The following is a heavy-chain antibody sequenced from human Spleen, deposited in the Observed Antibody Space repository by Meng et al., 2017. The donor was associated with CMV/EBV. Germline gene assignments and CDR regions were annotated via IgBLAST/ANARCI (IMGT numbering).Heavy chain of an antibody. Sequence: GSFSSYAISWVRQAPGQGLEWMGGIIPIFDTANYAQKFQGRVTITTDESTSTAYMELSSLRSEDTAVYYCARGGGVPAAIGLPWFDPWGQGTLVTVSS. V-gene: IGHV1-69*05. D-gene: IGHD2-2*01. CDR3: ARGGGVPAAIGLPWFDP. CDR2: IIPIFDTA. CDR1: GSFSSYA. J-gene: IGHJ5*02.